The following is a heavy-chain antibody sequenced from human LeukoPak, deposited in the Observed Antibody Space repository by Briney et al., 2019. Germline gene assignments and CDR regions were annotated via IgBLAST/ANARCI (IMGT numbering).Heavy chain of an antibody. D-gene: IGHD3-10*01. J-gene: IGHJ4*02. CDR1: GFTFSSYS. V-gene: IGHV3-15*04. CDR2: IESKTDGGTT. CDR3: TTYGSGRKFDY. Sequence: GGSLRLSCAASGFTFSSYSMYWVRQAPGKGLEWVGRIESKTDGGTTDYAAPVKGRFTISRDDSTNTLYLQMNSLKSEDTAVYYCTTYGSGRKFDYWGQGILVTVSS.